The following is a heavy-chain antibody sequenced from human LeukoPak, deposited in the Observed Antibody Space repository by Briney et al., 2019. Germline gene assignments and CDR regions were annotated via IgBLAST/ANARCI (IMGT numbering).Heavy chain of an antibody. D-gene: IGHD3-3*01. Sequence: GGSLRLSCAASGFTFSSYSMNWVRQAPGKGLEWVSYISSSSSTIYYADSVKGRFTISRDNAKNSLYLQMNSLRAEDTAVYYCARDSRYDFWSGRPGVWGKGTTVTVSS. CDR3: ARDSRYDFWSGRPGV. CDR1: GFTFSSYS. V-gene: IGHV3-48*01. CDR2: ISSSSSTI. J-gene: IGHJ6*04.